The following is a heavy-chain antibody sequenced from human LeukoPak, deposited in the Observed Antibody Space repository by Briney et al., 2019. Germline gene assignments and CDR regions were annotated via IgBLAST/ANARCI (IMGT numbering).Heavy chain of an antibody. CDR1: GFTFSSYA. Sequence: GGSLRLSCAASGFTFSSYAMTWVRQAPGKGLEWVSSISGSGGNTYYADSVKGRFTISRDNSKNTLYLQMNSLRAEDTAVYYCAKSYGDYVAWGQGTLVTVSS. CDR3: AKSYGDYVA. J-gene: IGHJ5*02. D-gene: IGHD4-17*01. V-gene: IGHV3-23*01. CDR2: ISGSGGNT.